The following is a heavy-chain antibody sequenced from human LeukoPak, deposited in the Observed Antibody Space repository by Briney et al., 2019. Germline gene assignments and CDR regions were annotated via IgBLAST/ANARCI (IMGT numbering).Heavy chain of an antibody. CDR3: ALGVFGESLES. J-gene: IGHJ4*02. CDR2: MSTNVGDA. D-gene: IGHD3-10*02. V-gene: IGHV1-2*02. Sequence: ASVKVSCKASAHTFTGYYVYWLRQAPGQGREWMGWMSTNVGDANFPQKFQRRVTVTSDPAISAAYMELRRLRSDDTAVYYCALGVFGESLESWGQGTLVTVSS. CDR1: AHTFTGYY.